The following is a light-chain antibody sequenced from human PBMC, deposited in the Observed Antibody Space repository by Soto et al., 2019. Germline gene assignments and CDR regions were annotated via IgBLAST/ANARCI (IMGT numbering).Light chain of an antibody. J-gene: IGKJ5*01. CDR3: MQGTHWPIT. V-gene: IGKV2-30*02. CDR2: KVS. Sequence: DVVMTQSALSLPVTLGQPASVSCNSSRSFVHSDGIAYFSWFQQRPGRSPRRLIYKVSNRDSGVPARFSGSGSGTDFALKISRVEAEDVGVYYCMQGTHWPITFGQGTRWRL. CDR1: RSFVHSDGIAY.